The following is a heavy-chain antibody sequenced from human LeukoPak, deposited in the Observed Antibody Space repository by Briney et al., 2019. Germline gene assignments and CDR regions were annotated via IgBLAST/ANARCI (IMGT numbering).Heavy chain of an antibody. CDR3: AKKMGTYDSSGYAFDY. Sequence: GGYLRLSCAASGFTFSSYWMTWVRQAPGKGLEWVSAISGSGGSTYYADSVKGRFTISRDNSKNTLYLQMNSLRAEDTAVYYCAKKMGTYDSSGYAFDYWGQGTLVTVSS. J-gene: IGHJ4*02. V-gene: IGHV3-23*01. CDR1: GFTFSSYW. CDR2: ISGSGGST. D-gene: IGHD3-22*01.